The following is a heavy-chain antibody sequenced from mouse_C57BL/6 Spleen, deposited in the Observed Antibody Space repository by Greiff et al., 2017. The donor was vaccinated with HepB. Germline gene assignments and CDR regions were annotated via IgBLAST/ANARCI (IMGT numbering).Heavy chain of an antibody. CDR2: IFPGSGST. CDR1: GYTFTSHW. V-gene: IGHV1-56*01. CDR3: ASLLYYAGAMDY. J-gene: IGHJ4*01. Sequence: QVQLQQSGPELVRPGASVKISCKAPGYTFTSHWMQWVRQRPGRGLGWIGEIFPGSGSTYYNENFRGKATLTVDTSSSTAYMQRSSLTSEDSAVYFCASLLYYAGAMDYWGQGTSVTVSS. D-gene: IGHD1-1*01.